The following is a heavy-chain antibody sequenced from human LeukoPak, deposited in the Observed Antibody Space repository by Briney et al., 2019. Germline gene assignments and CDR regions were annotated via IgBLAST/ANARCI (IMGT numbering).Heavy chain of an antibody. J-gene: IGHJ4*02. D-gene: IGHD3-22*01. CDR1: GASVSSASY. CDR3: AGLVGRYSSGLYYYYFDY. V-gene: IGHV4-61*01. CDR2: IHICVNT. Sequence: SETLSLSCTVSGASVSSASYWTWIRHPQGKGVEWIAHIHICVNTNYNPSLKSRVTISVDKSKNQFFLNLSSVTAADTAVYYCAGLVGRYSSGLYYYYFDYWGQGTLVTVSS.